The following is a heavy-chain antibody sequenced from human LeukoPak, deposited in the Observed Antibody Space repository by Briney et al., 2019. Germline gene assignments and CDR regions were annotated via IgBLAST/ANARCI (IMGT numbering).Heavy chain of an antibody. Sequence: SETLSLTCAVYGASFSGYYWSWIRQPPGKGLEWIGEINHSGSTNYNPSLKSRVTISVDTSKNQFSLKLSSVTAADTAVYYCARVKAAAGYYYYYGMDVWGQGTTVTVSS. CDR1: GASFSGYY. J-gene: IGHJ6*02. CDR2: INHSGST. V-gene: IGHV4-34*01. D-gene: IGHD6-13*01. CDR3: ARVKAAAGYYYYYGMDV.